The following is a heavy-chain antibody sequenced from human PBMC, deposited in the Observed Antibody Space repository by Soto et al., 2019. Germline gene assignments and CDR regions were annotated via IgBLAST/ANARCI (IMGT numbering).Heavy chain of an antibody. CDR2: IYWDDDK. CDR3: AHSRGFGELAFVH. Sequence: QITLKESGPPLANPTQTLTLTCTFSGFSLSTARASVGWLRQPPGKALEWLALIYWDDDKRYSPSRKSKLTITKDAATTQVVLTPSNLAPVDTATYYCAHSRGFGELAFVHGGQGTQVTVSS. D-gene: IGHD3-10*01. J-gene: IGHJ4*02. CDR1: GFSLSTARAS. V-gene: IGHV2-5*02.